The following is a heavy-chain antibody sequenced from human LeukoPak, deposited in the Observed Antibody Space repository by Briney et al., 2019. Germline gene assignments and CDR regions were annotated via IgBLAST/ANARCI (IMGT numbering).Heavy chain of an antibody. CDR3: ARYDISTYERRAFDY. CDR1: GFTFSNYA. D-gene: IGHD3-9*01. V-gene: IGHV3-23*01. Sequence: PGGSLRPSCAASGFTFSNYAMAWVRQAPGQGLEWVSVITGNSDTIYYSDSVKGRFTVSRDNSKNILYMQMNSLGVEDTAVYYCARYDISTYERRAFDYWGQGTLVAVSS. CDR2: ITGNSDTI. J-gene: IGHJ4*02.